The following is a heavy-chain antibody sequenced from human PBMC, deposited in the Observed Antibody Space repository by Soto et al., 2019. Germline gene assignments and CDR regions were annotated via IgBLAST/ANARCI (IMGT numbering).Heavy chain of an antibody. Sequence: QVHLVQSGAEVKKPGASVKVSCKASGYTFTSYGITWVRQAPGQRLEWMGWISAHNGNTDYAQKLQGRVIVTRDPXXXXAYMELSSLXSDDTAVYYCARGRYGDYWGQGALVTVSS. CDR1: GYTFTSYG. J-gene: IGHJ4*02. CDR2: ISAHNGNT. V-gene: IGHV1-18*01. CDR3: ARGRYGDY. D-gene: IGHD1-1*01.